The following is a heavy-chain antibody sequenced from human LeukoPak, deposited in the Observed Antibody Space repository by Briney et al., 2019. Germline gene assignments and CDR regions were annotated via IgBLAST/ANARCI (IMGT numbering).Heavy chain of an antibody. Sequence: SETLSLTCSVSGGPISGYYWTWIRQPPGKGLEWIGYIYYSGGTNYNPSLKSRVTLSVDTSKNQFSLKLNSVTAADTAVYFCAREPPGMDDAFDIWGQGTMVTVSS. CDR1: GGPISGYY. CDR3: AREPPGMDDAFDI. V-gene: IGHV4-59*01. D-gene: IGHD5-24*01. J-gene: IGHJ3*02. CDR2: IYYSGGT.